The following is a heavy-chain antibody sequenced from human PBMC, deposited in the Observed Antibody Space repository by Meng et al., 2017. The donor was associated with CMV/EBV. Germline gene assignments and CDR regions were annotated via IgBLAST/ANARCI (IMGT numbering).Heavy chain of an antibody. CDR3: ARDLRFYGEYSISV. CDR2: IKSKTDGGTT. V-gene: IGHV3-15*01. D-gene: IGHD6-6*01. Sequence: GGSLRLSCAASGFTFSNAWMSWVRQAPGKGLEWVGRIKSKTDGGTTDYAAPVKGRFTISRDNSQNTLSLQMNSLRAEDTALYYCARDLRFYGEYSISVWGQGTLVTVSS. J-gene: IGHJ4*02. CDR1: GFTFSNAW.